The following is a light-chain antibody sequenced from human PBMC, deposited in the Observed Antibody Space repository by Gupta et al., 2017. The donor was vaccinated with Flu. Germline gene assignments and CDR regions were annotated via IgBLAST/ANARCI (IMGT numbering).Light chain of an antibody. V-gene: IGKV1-9*01. J-gene: IGKJ4*01. CDR2: AAS. Sequence: DLPLTQSPSLLSASVGDRVTITCRAGEGIGDFLAWYQQKPGKAPKLLIFAASTLESGVPSRFSGSGSGTEFTLTINNLQPEDFATYYCQQLNNYPLTFGGGTKVEV. CDR3: QQLNNYPLT. CDR1: EGIGDF.